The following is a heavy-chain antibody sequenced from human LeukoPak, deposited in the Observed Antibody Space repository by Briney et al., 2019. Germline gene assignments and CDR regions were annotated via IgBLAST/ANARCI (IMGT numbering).Heavy chain of an antibody. V-gene: IGHV4-4*07. D-gene: IGHD3-10*01. J-gene: IGHJ4*02. CDR2: IHSSGRT. Sequence: SETLSLTCTVSGASISGNYRIWIRQPAGKGLECIGRIHSSGRTNYNPSLASRVTMSVDTSKNQFSLNLSSVIAADTAVYYCARGLYGGGDYWGQGILVTVSP. CDR1: GASISGNY. CDR3: ARGLYGGGDY.